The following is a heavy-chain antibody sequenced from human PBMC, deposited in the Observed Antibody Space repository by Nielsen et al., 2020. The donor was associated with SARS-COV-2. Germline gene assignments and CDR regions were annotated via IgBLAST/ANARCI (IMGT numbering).Heavy chain of an antibody. D-gene: IGHD6-6*01. CDR3: AKSNQPVSSSPIDY. J-gene: IGHJ4*02. V-gene: IGHV3-43*01. CDR2: ISWDGGST. CDR1: GFTFDDYT. Sequence: GGSLRLSCAASGFTFDDYTMHWVRQAPGKGLEWVSLISWDGGSTYYADSVKGRFTISRDNSKNSLYLQMNSLRTEDTALYYCAKSNQPVSSSPIDYWGQGTLVTVSS.